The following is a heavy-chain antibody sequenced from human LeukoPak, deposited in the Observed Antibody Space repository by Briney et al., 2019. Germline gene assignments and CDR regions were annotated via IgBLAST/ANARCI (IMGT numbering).Heavy chain of an antibody. CDR1: GYSISSGYY. J-gene: IGHJ6*03. CDR2: IYHSGST. V-gene: IGHV4-38-2*01. CDR3: ARRQLHGHYYYYYMDV. Sequence: KPSETLSLTCAVSGYSISSGYYWGWIRQPPGKGLEWIGSIYHSGSTYYNPSLKSRVTISVDTSKNQFSLKLSSVTAADTAVYYCARRQLHGHYYYYYMDVWGKGTTVTVSS. D-gene: IGHD6-6*01.